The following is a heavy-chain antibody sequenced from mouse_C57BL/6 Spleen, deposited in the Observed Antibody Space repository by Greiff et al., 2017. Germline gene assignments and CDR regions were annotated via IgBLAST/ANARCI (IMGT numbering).Heavy chain of an antibody. V-gene: IGHV2-4*01. J-gene: IGHJ4*01. CDR3: AKMGNYFYANDY. CDR2: IWSGGST. D-gene: IGHD2-1*01. Sequence: QVQLQQSGPGLVQPSQSRSITCTVSGFSLTRYGVHWVRQPPGKGLEWLGVIWSGGSTDYNAAFISRLSISKDNSKIQFFFKMNSLQSDDTAIYYCAKMGNYFYANDYWCQGTSVTYSS. CDR1: GFSLTRYG.